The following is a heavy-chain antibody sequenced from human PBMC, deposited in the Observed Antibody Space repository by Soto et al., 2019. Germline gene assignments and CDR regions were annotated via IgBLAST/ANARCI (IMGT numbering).Heavy chain of an antibody. J-gene: IGHJ5*02. V-gene: IGHV1-18*01. CDR3: ATVLRGAVTWFDP. D-gene: IGHD3-10*01. CDR1: GDTFTNFG. Sequence: HLVQSGPEVKKPGASITVSCKTSGDTFTNFGLSWVRQAPGQGLEWMGWIAPYNSNRNYAQKFQGRLTLTTDTSTTTAYMELKSLRYDDTAVYYCATVLRGAVTWFDPWGQGTLVTVSS. CDR2: IAPYNSNR.